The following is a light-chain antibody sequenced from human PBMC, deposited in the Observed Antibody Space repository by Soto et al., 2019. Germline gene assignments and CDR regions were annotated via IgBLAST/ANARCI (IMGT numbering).Light chain of an antibody. J-gene: IGLJ1*01. V-gene: IGLV2-8*01. Sequence: QSVLTQPPSASGSPGQSVTTSCTGTSSDVGGYNRVSWYLHHPGKAPKLILYEVDKRPSGVPDRFSGSKSGNTASPTVSGLQAEDEADYYCTSFADTYNWVFGAGTKVTVL. CDR3: TSFADTYNWV. CDR1: SSDVGGYNR. CDR2: EVD.